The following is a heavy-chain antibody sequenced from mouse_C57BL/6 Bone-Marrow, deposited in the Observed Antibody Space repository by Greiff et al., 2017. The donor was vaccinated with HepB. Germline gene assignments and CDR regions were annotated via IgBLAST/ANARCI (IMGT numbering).Heavy chain of an antibody. CDR3: ARCGRYFDV. Sequence: VKLVESGAELVRPGTSVKMSCKASGYTFTNYWIGWAKQRPGHGLEWIGDIYPGGGYTNYNEKFKGKATLTADKSSSTAYMQFSSLTSEDSAIYYCARCGRYFDVWGTGTTVTVSS. V-gene: IGHV1-63*01. J-gene: IGHJ1*03. CDR1: GYTFTNYW. D-gene: IGHD4-1*01. CDR2: IYPGGGYT.